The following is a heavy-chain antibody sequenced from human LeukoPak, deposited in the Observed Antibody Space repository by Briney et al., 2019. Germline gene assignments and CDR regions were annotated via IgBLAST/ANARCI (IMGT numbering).Heavy chain of an antibody. V-gene: IGHV1-69*06. J-gene: IGHJ4*02. Sequence: SVKVSCKTNGGTFSDYTIHWVRQAPGQGLDWMGGITPMYGTSNYAQKFQGRLTIAADKSTNTVHMDLSSLRSKDTAIYYCARDNAGLYDAFDLWGLGTLVTVSS. D-gene: IGHD5/OR15-5a*01. CDR2: ITPMYGTS. CDR1: GGTFSDYT. CDR3: ARDNAGLYDAFDL.